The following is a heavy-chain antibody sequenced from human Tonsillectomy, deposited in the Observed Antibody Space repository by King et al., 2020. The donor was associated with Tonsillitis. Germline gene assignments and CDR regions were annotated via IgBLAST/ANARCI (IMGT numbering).Heavy chain of an antibody. J-gene: IGHJ4*02. CDR2: ISYDGSNK. V-gene: IGHV3-30*18. CDR3: AKGDGDYFAY. Sequence: VQLVESGGGVVQPGRSLRLSCAASGFTFSSYGMHWVRQAPGKGLEWVAVISYDGSNKYYADSVKGRFTISRDTSKNTLYLQMNSLRAEDTAVYYCAKGDGDYFAYWGQGTLVTVCS. CDR1: GFTFSSYG. D-gene: IGHD4-17*01.